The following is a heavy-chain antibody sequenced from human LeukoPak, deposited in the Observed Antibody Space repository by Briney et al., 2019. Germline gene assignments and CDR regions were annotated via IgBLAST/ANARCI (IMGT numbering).Heavy chain of an antibody. CDR3: ARRVEPYYFDY. Sequence: GGSLRLSCAASGFTFSSYSMNWVRQAPGKGLEWVSYISSSSSTIYYADSVKGRFTISRDNAKNSLYLQMNSLRAEDTAVYYCARRVEPYYFDYWGQGTLVTVSS. CDR1: GFTFSSYS. D-gene: IGHD1-1*01. CDR2: ISSSSSTI. J-gene: IGHJ4*02. V-gene: IGHV3-48*04.